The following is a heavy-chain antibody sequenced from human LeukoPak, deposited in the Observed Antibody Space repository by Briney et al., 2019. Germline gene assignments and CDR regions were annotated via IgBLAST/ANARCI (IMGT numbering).Heavy chain of an antibody. CDR3: ARGHMGCSSTSCSYGRYYYYGMDV. J-gene: IGHJ6*02. V-gene: IGHV1-18*01. Sequence: ASVKVSCKASGYTFTSYGISWVRQAPGQGLEWMGWISAYNGNTNYAQKLQGRVTMTTDTSTSTAYMELRSLRSDDTAVYYCARGHMGCSSTSCSYGRYYYYGMDVWGQGTTVTVSS. CDR1: GYTFTSYG. CDR2: ISAYNGNT. D-gene: IGHD2-2*01.